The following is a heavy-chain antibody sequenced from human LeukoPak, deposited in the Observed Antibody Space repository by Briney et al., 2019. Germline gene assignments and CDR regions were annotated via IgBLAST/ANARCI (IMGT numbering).Heavy chain of an antibody. V-gene: IGHV4-61*02. J-gene: IGHJ5*02. Sequence: SETLSLTCTVSGGSVTSDIYYWTWIRQPAGKGLEWIGRILASGITSYNPSLEGRLTISVDTAKHQFSLKLTSVTVADTAVYYCARDRGFNTARGVPSWFDPWGQGTLVTVSS. CDR3: ARDRGFNTARGVPSWFDP. D-gene: IGHD3-10*01. CDR2: ILASGIT. CDR1: GGSVTSDIYY.